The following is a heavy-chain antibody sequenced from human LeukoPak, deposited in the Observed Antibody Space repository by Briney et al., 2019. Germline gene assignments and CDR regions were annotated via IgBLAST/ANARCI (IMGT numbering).Heavy chain of an antibody. J-gene: IGHJ4*02. Sequence: GGSLRLSCAASGFTVSSNYMSWVRQAPGKGLEWVANIRQDGSEKYYVDSVKGRFTISRDNAKNSLYLQMNSLRAEDTAVYYCARRYFDYWGQGTLVTVSS. CDR1: GFTVSSNY. V-gene: IGHV3-7*03. CDR3: ARRYFDY. CDR2: IRQDGSEK.